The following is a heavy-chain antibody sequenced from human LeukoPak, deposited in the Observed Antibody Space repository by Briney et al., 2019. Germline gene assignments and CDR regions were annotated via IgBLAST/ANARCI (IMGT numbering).Heavy chain of an antibody. Sequence: GSSVKVSCKASGGTFSSYAISWVRQAPGQGLEWMGGIIPIFGTANYAQKFQGRVTITTDESTSTAYMELSSLRSEDTAVYYCARDLYPAIAAAGTFDYYYYMDVWGKGTTDTVSS. D-gene: IGHD6-13*01. CDR1: GGTFSSYA. CDR2: IIPIFGTA. V-gene: IGHV1-69*05. CDR3: ARDLYPAIAAAGTFDYYYYMDV. J-gene: IGHJ6*03.